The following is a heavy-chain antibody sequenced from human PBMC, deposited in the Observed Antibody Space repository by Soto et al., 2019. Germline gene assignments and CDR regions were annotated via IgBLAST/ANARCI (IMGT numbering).Heavy chain of an antibody. CDR3: ATGDPPRYYDFWSGPTPIDY. V-gene: IGHV1-24*01. CDR2: FDPEDGET. CDR1: GYTLTELS. Sequence: XXVMGSCSVSGYTLTELSMHYVRQAPGKGLEWMGGFDPEDGETIYAQKLQGRVTMTEDTSTDTAYMELSSLRSEDKAVYYSATGDPPRYYDFWSGPTPIDYWGQGTLVTVSS. J-gene: IGHJ4*02. D-gene: IGHD3-3*01.